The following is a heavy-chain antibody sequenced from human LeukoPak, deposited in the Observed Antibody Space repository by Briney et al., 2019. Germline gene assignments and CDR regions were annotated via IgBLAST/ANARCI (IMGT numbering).Heavy chain of an antibody. V-gene: IGHV4-4*09. CDR2: IYTSGST. CDR1: GGSISSYY. J-gene: IGHJ5*02. Sequence: SETLSLTCTVSGGSISSYYWSWIRQPPGKGLEWNGYIYTSGSTNYNPSLKSRVTISVDTSKNQFSLKLSSVTAADTAVYYCARHLYSYGLNWFDPWGQGTLVTVSS. D-gene: IGHD2-21*01. CDR3: ARHLYSYGLNWFDP.